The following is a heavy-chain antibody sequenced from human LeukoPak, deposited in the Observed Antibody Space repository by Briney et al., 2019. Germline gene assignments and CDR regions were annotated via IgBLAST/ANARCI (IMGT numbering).Heavy chain of an antibody. CDR1: GFTFSSYG. CDR3: AKLGSSGYYTPRSHDAFDI. V-gene: IGHV3-30*02. J-gene: IGHJ3*02. Sequence: PGGTLRLSCAASGFTFSSYGMHWVRQAPGKGLEWVAFIRYDGSNKYYADSVKGRFTISRDNSKNTLYLQMNSLRAEDTAVYYCAKLGSSGYYTPRSHDAFDIWGQGTMVTVSS. CDR2: IRYDGSNK. D-gene: IGHD3-22*01.